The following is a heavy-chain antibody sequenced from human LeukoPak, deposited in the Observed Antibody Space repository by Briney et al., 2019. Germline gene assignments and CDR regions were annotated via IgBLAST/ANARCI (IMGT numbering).Heavy chain of an antibody. CDR2: SSSSGST. CDR1: GDSISSGDYY. J-gene: IGHJ3*02. Sequence: SETLSLTCTVSGDSISSGDYYWSWIRQPAGKGLEWIGRSSSSGSTNYNPSLKSRVTISVDTSKNQFSLKLSSVTAADTAVYFCARGPYSYDSSGAFDIWGQGTMVTVSS. CDR3: ARGPYSYDSSGAFDI. D-gene: IGHD3-22*01. V-gene: IGHV4-61*02.